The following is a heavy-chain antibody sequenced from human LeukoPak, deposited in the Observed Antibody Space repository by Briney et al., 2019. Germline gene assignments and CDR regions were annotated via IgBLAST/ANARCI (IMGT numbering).Heavy chain of an antibody. J-gene: IGHJ6*02. CDR1: GGSISNTNW. CDR3: ARLSGYYGSGSSPYGMDV. V-gene: IGHV4-4*02. CDR2: IYHSGST. Sequence: SGTLSLTCGVSGGSISNTNWWTWVRQPPGRGLEWIGEIYHSGSTNYNPSLKSRVTISVDKSKNQFSLKLSSVTAADTAVYYCARLSGYYGSGSSPYGMDVWGQGTTVTVSS. D-gene: IGHD3-10*01.